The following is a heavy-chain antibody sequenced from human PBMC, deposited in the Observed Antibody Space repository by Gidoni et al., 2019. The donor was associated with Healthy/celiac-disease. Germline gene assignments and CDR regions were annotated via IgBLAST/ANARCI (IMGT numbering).Heavy chain of an antibody. J-gene: IGHJ4*02. Sequence: QVQLQESGPGLVKPSQTLSLTCTVSGRPISSGDYYWSWIRQPPGKGLEWIGYIYYSGSTYYNPSLKSRVTISVDTSKNQFSLKLSSVTAADTAVYYCASLLIGLNYDILTGPDYWGQGTLVTVSS. CDR1: GRPISSGDYY. CDR2: IYYSGST. D-gene: IGHD3-9*01. CDR3: ASLLIGLNYDILTGPDY. V-gene: IGHV4-30-4*01.